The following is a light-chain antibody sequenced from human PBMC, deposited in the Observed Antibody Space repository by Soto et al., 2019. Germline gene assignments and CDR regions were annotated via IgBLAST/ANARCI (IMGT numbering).Light chain of an antibody. CDR1: QGIRSD. CDR3: IQDYDYPRT. CDR2: GTS. J-gene: IGKJ1*01. Sequence: AIQMTQSPSSLSASVGDRVTITCRASQGIRSDLGWYQQRPGEAPKLLIYGTSSLQSGVPSRFSGSGSGTDFTLTISSLQPEDFATYYCIQDYDYPRTFGQGTKVDIK. V-gene: IGKV1-6*01.